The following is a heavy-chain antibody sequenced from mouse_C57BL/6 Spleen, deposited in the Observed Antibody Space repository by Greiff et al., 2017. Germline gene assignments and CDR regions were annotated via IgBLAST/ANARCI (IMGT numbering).Heavy chain of an antibody. V-gene: IGHV1-74*01. CDR3: AILHYYGSEGAFDY. D-gene: IGHD1-1*01. CDR2: IHPSDSDT. J-gene: IGHJ2*01. CDR1: GYTFTSYW. Sequence: QVQLQQPGAELVKPGASVKVSCKASGYTFTSYWMHWVKQRPGQGLEWIGRIHPSDSDTNYNQKFKGKATLTVDKSSSTAYMQLSSLTSEDSAVYYCAILHYYGSEGAFDYGGQGTTLTVSS.